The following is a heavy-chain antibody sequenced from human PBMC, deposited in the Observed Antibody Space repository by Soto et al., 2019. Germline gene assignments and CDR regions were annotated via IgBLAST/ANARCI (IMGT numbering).Heavy chain of an antibody. V-gene: IGHV1-69*02. CDR2: IIPILGIA. D-gene: IGHD2-2*01. J-gene: IGHJ4*02. CDR3: ASTNQLLLSYFDY. CDR1: GGTFSSYT. Sequence: QVQLVQSGAEVKKPGSSVKVSCKASGGTFSSYTISWVRQAPGQGLEWMGRIIPILGIANYAQKFQGRVTITADESTSTAYMELSSLRSEDTAVYYCASTNQLLLSYFDYWGQGTLVTVSS.